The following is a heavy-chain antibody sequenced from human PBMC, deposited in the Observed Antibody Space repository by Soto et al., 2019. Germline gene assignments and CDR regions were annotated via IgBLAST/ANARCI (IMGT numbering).Heavy chain of an antibody. D-gene: IGHD2-2*01. V-gene: IGHV4-34*01. CDR1: GGSFSGYY. Sequence: QVQLQQWGAGLLKPSETLSLTCAVYGGSFSGYYWSWIRQPPGKGLEWIGEINHSGSTNYNPSLKSRVTISVETSKNQFSLKLSSVTAADTAVYYCASSRPINCSSTSCYASYWGQGTLVTVSS. J-gene: IGHJ4*02. CDR3: ASSRPINCSSTSCYASY. CDR2: INHSGST.